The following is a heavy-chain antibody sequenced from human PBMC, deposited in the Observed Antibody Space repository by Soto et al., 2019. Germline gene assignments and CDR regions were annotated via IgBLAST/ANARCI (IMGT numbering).Heavy chain of an antibody. CDR3: VRRESMSITGKDSWFDP. CDR2: INYSGST. V-gene: IGHV4-34*01. CDR1: GGSFSGYY. Sequence: SETLSLTCAVYGGSFSGYYWSWIRQPPGKGLEWVGEINYSGSTNYNPSLKSRVTISVDTSKNQFSLELSSVTAADTAVYFCVRRESMSITGKDSWFDPWGQGALVTVSS. D-gene: IGHD3-10*01. J-gene: IGHJ5*02.